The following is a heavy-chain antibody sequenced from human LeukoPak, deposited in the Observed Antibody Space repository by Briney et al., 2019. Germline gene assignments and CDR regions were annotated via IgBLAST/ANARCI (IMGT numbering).Heavy chain of an antibody. D-gene: IGHD3-10*01. CDR3: ARGTLPRAGDDFDY. CDR1: GYTFTSYA. V-gene: IGHV7-4-1*02. Sequence: ASVKVSCKASGYTFTSYAMNWVRQAPGQELEWMGWINTNTGNPTYAQGFTGRFVFSLDTSVSTAYLQISSLKADDTAVYYCARGTLPRAGDDFDYWRQGTLVTVSS. CDR2: INTNTGNP. J-gene: IGHJ4*02.